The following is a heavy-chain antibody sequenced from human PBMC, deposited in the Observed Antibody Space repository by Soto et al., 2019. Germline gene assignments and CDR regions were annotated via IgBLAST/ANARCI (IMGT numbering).Heavy chain of an antibody. D-gene: IGHD6-19*01. J-gene: IGHJ3*02. V-gene: IGHV1-69*06. Sequence: SVKVSCKAAGDTFCSPAITLVPQSPAQGLEWMGRIIPIFGTENYEQKVQGRVTITADKSTSTAYMELGSLRSEDTAVYYCASPPLAVAAYHAFDIWGQGTGVTVSS. CDR2: IIPIFGTE. CDR1: GDTFCSPA. CDR3: ASPPLAVAAYHAFDI.